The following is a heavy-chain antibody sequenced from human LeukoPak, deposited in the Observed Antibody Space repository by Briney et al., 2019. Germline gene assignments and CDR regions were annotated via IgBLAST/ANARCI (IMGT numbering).Heavy chain of an antibody. CDR3: ARGSTTSDY. D-gene: IGHD4-17*01. Sequence: SETLSLTCTVSGGSISSSSYYWGWIRQPPGKGLEWIGSIYYSGSTYYNPSLKSRVTISVDTSKNQFSLKLSSVTAADTAVYYCARGSTTSDYWGQGTLVTVSS. CDR1: GGSISSSSYY. CDR2: IYYSGST. V-gene: IGHV4-39*07. J-gene: IGHJ4*02.